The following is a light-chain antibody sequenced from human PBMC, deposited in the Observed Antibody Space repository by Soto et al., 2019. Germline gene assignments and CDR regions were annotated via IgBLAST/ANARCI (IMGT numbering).Light chain of an antibody. J-gene: IGKJ1*01. CDR2: SSS. CDR1: QGMRND. CDR3: LQHHSFPPT. V-gene: IGKV1-17*01. Sequence: DIQMTQSPSSLSASVGDRVTITCRASQGMRNDLGWYQQKPGKAPKRLIYSSSNLQRGVPSRFSGGVSGPELILTISSLQPEDSGTYYCLQHHSFPPTFGKGTKVDIK.